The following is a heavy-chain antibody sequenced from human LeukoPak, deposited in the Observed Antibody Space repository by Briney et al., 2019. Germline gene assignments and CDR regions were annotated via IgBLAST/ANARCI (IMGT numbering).Heavy chain of an antibody. CDR3: ARDLLAGQFDY. CDR2: IWYDGSNK. Sequence: GGSLRLSCAASGFTFSSYGMHWVRQAPGKGLEWVAVIWYDGSNKYYADSVKGRFTISRDNSKNTLYLQMNSLRAEDTAVSYCARDLLAGQFDYWGQGTLVTVSS. J-gene: IGHJ4*02. CDR1: GFTFSSYG. V-gene: IGHV3-33*01. D-gene: IGHD3-9*01.